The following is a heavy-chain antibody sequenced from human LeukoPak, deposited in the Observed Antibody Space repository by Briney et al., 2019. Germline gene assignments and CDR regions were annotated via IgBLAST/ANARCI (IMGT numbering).Heavy chain of an antibody. J-gene: IGHJ6*03. CDR2: IYYSGST. V-gene: IGHV4-39*07. CDR3: ARDYSGYDRRPHDDLYYYYYYMDV. CDR1: GGSISSSSHY. Sequence: PSETLSLTCTVSGGSISSSSHYGGWIRQPPGKGLEWIGTIYYSGSTYYNPSLKSRVTISVDTSKNQFSLRLSSVTAADTGVYYCARDYSGYDRRPHDDLYYYYYYMDVWGKGTTVTISS. D-gene: IGHD5-12*01.